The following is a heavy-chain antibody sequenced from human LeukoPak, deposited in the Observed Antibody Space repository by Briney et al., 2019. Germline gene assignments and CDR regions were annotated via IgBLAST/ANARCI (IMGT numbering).Heavy chain of an antibody. CDR1: GFSLSNARMG. V-gene: IGHV2-26*01. CDR3: ARIYGDPYYYYGMDV. Sequence: SGPTLVKPTETLTLTCTVSGFSLSNARMGVSWIRQPPGKALEWLAHIFSNDEKSYSTSLKSRITLSKDNSKSQVVLTMPNMDPVDTATYYCARIYGDPYYYYGMDVWGQGTTVTVSS. CDR2: IFSNDEK. D-gene: IGHD4-17*01. J-gene: IGHJ6*02.